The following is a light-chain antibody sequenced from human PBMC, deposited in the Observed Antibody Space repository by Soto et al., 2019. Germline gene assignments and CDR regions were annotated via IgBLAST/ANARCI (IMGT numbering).Light chain of an antibody. CDR2: AAS. V-gene: IGKV1-39*01. Sequence: DIQMTQSPSTLCASVGDRVTITCRASQSISSYLNWYQQKPGKAPKLLIYAASSLQSGVPSRFSGSGSGTDFTLTISSLEPEDFAVYYCQQRSNWPLTFGGGAKVDI. J-gene: IGKJ4*01. CDR3: QQRSNWPLT. CDR1: QSISSY.